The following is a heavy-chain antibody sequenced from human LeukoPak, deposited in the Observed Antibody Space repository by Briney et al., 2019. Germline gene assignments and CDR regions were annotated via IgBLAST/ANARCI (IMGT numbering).Heavy chain of an antibody. CDR2: ISSNGGST. D-gene: IGHD5-18*01. V-gene: IGHV3-64*01. Sequence: PGGSLRLSCAASGFTFSSYSMHWVRQAPGKGLEYVSAISSNGGSTYYANSVKGRFTISRDNSKNTLYLQMGSLRAEDMAVYYCARGRDTAMSEYFQHWGQGTLVTVSS. CDR1: GFTFSSYS. J-gene: IGHJ1*01. CDR3: ARGRDTAMSEYFQH.